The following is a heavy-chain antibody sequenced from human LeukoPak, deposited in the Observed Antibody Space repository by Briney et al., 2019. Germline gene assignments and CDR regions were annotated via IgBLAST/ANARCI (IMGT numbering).Heavy chain of an antibody. CDR1: GFTFSSYW. V-gene: IGHV3-7*01. J-gene: IGHJ4*02. D-gene: IGHD3-22*01. CDR3: ARSDSTYYYDSSGYYYGVDY. CDR2: IKQDGSEK. Sequence: GGSLRLSCAASGFTFSSYWMSWVRQAPGKGLEWVANIKQDGSEKYYVDSVKGRFTISRDNAKNSLYLKMNSQRAEDTAVYYCARSDSTYYYDSSGYYYGVDYWGQGTLVTVSS.